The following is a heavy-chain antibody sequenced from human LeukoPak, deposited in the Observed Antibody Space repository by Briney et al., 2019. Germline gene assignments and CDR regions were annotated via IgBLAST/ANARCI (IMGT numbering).Heavy chain of an antibody. D-gene: IGHD3-10*02. CDR3: AKFLQFSGGADASDI. CDR2: ISGSGGST. Sequence: GGSLRLSCAASGLPFSRYAMSWVRQAPGKGLEWVSAISGSGGSTYYGDSVKGRFTISRDNSKNTLYLEMNSLRAEDTAVYYCAKFLQFSGGADASDIWGQGTMVTVSS. V-gene: IGHV3-23*01. CDR1: GLPFSRYA. J-gene: IGHJ3*02.